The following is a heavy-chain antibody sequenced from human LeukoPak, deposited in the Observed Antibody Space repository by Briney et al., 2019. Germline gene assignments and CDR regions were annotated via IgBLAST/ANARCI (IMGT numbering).Heavy chain of an antibody. D-gene: IGHD5-18*01. CDR2: IYPGDSDT. CDR3: TIRAYSYEYFDF. Sequence: GGSLKISCKGSGYTFTNSWIGWVRQPPGKGLEWMGSIYPGDSDTRYSPSFQGQVTISVDKSISTAYLQWSSLKASNTAMYYCTIRAYSYEYFDFWGQGTLVTVSS. V-gene: IGHV5-51*01. J-gene: IGHJ4*02. CDR1: GYTFTNSW.